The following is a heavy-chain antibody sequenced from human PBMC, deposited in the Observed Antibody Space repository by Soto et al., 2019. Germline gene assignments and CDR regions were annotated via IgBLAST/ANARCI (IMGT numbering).Heavy chain of an antibody. CDR3: ARGSVDTVDSSGFYEY. D-gene: IGHD3-22*01. V-gene: IGHV4-34*01. CDR2: INHSGGT. CDR1: GGSFSAYY. J-gene: IGHJ4*02. Sequence: SETLSLTCAVYGGSFSAYYWSWIRQPPGKGLEWIGEINHSGGTSYNPSLKSRVTISVDTSKSQFSLKLTSVTAADRAVYYCARGSVDTVDSSGFYEYWGRGTPVTVSS.